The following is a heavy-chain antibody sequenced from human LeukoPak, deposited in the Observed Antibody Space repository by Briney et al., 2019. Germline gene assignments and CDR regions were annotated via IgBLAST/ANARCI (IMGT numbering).Heavy chain of an antibody. CDR2: VSGNGYST. V-gene: IGHV3-23*01. CDR3: ATVGHYGPGSSRLTWFES. Sequence: GGPLRLSCAASGFTFSSYATTWVRQAPGKGLEWVSGVSGNGYSTYYADSVRGRFTVSRDNSKNTLSLRMNSLRADDTAVYYCATVGHYGPGSSRLTWFESWGQGTLVMVSS. CDR1: GFTFSSYA. D-gene: IGHD3-10*01. J-gene: IGHJ5*01.